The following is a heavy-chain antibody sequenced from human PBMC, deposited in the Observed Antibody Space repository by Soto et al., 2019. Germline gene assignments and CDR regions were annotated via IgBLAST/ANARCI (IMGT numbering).Heavy chain of an antibody. J-gene: IGHJ6*02. CDR3: ARPKQQLVRLYYYYGMDV. CDR1: GGSISSSSYY. Sequence: PSETLSLTCTVSGGSISSSSYYWGWIRQPPGKGLEWIGSIYYSGSTYYNPSLKSRVTISVDTSKNQFSLKLSSVTAADTAVYYCARPKQQLVRLYYYYGMDVWGQGTTVTVSS. CDR2: IYYSGST. V-gene: IGHV4-39*01. D-gene: IGHD6-13*01.